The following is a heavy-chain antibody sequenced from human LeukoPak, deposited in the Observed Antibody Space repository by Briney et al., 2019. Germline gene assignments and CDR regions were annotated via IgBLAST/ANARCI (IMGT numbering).Heavy chain of an antibody. CDR1: GFTFSSYG. V-gene: IGHV3-30*03. J-gene: IGHJ3*02. D-gene: IGHD6-19*01. Sequence: PGGSLRLSSAASGFTFSSYGMHWVRQAPGKGLEWVAVISYDGNNKYYADSVKGRFTISRDNSKNTLYLQMNSLRAEDTAVYYCCSGWNIAFDIWGQGTMVTVSS. CDR2: ISYDGNNK. CDR3: CSGWNIAFDI.